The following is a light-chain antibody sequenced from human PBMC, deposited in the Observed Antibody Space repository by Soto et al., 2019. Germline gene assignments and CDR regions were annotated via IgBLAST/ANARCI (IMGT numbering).Light chain of an antibody. V-gene: IGKV3-20*01. CDR3: QQYAVSPWT. CDR1: QSISSNY. Sequence: EIVLTQSPGTLSLSPGERATLSCRASQSISSNYLAWYQQKPGQAPRLLIYGASNRATGIPDRFSGSESGTDFTLTISRLEPEDSAVYFCQQYAVSPWTFGQGTKVEIK. J-gene: IGKJ1*01. CDR2: GAS.